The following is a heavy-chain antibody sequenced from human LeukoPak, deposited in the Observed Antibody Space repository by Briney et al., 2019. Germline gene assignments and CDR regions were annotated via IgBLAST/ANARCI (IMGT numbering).Heavy chain of an antibody. Sequence: GGSLRLSCAASGFTFSDYYMSWIRQAPGKGLEWISFVSGSGNSIYYTDTVKGRFTISRDKPNNSLYLQTNRLSAEDTAVYYCPRADPSGYSYGTLYYWGQGTLVTVSS. CDR3: PRADPSGYSYGTLYY. J-gene: IGHJ4*02. CDR2: VSGSGNSI. V-gene: IGHV3-11*01. CDR1: GFTFSDYY. D-gene: IGHD5-18*01.